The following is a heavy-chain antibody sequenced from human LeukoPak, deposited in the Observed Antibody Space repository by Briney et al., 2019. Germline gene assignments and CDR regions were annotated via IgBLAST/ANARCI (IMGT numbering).Heavy chain of an antibody. D-gene: IGHD3-22*01. J-gene: IGHJ3*02. CDR3: ARQRDYYDSSGYYNDAFDI. CDR1: GGSISSYY. V-gene: IGHV4-59*08. Sequence: NPSETLSLTCTVSGGSISSYYWSWIRQPPGKGLEWIGYIYYSGSTNYNPSLKSRVTISVDTSKNQFSLKLSSVTAADTAVYYCARQRDYYDSSGYYNDAFDIWGQGTMVTVSS. CDR2: IYYSGST.